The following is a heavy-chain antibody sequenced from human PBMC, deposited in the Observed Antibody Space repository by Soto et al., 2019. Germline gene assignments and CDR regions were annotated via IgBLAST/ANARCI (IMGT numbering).Heavy chain of an antibody. Sequence: AGGSLRLSCAASGFTFSSYAMSWVRQAPGKGLEWVSAISGSGGSTYYADSVKGRFTISRDNSKNTLYLQMNSLRAEDTAVYYCAKGYSGNVAFDYWGQGTLVTVSS. CDR1: GFTFSSYA. V-gene: IGHV3-23*01. D-gene: IGHD2-15*01. CDR2: ISGSGGST. CDR3: AKGYSGNVAFDY. J-gene: IGHJ4*02.